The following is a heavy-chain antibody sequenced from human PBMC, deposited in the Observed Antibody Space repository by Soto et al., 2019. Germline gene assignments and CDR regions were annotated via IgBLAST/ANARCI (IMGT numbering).Heavy chain of an antibody. CDR2: INHSGST. CDR1: GGSFSGYY. D-gene: IGHD3-10*01. V-gene: IGHV4-34*01. CDR3: ARGVVKRSRGVIWTKGWFDP. Sequence: SETLSLTCAVYGGSFSGYYWSWIRQPPGKGLEWIGEINHSGSTNYNPSLKSRVTISVDTSKNQFSLKLSSVTAADTAVYYCARGVVKRSRGVIWTKGWFDPWGQGTPVTVSS. J-gene: IGHJ5*02.